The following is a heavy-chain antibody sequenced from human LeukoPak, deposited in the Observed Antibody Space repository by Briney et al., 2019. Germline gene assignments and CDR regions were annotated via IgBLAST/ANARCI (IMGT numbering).Heavy chain of an antibody. J-gene: IGHJ5*02. CDR1: GGSISGSY. V-gene: IGHV4-59*08. Sequence: SETLSLTYTVSGGSISGSYWSWIRQPPGKGLECIGYISYTGSTNYNPSLKSRVTISLDTSKNQFSLRLSSVTAADTAVYYCARQSAVAGTQWFYPWGQGTLITVSS. D-gene: IGHD6-19*01. CDR3: ARQSAVAGTQWFYP. CDR2: ISYTGST.